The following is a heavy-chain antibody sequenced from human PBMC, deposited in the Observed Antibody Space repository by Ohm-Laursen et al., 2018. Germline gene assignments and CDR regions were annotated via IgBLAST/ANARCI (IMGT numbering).Heavy chain of an antibody. CDR3: ARMYSSSWYGLDY. J-gene: IGHJ4*02. D-gene: IGHD6-13*01. V-gene: IGHV4-59*01. CDR1: GGSISSYY. CDR2: IYYSGIT. Sequence: GTLSLTCTVSGGSISSYYWSWIRQPPGKGLEWIGYIYYSGITNYNPSLKSRVTISVDTSKNQFSLKLSSMTAADTAVYYCARMYSSSWYGLDYWGQGTLVTVSS.